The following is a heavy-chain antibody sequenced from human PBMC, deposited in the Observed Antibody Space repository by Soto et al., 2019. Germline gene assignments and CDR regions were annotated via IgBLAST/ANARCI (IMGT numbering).Heavy chain of an antibody. CDR1: GGTFSSYA. D-gene: IGHD2-2*01. CDR2: IIHISDTT. J-gene: IGHJ6*02. CDR3: ARSQGSSTSLEIYYYYYDGMDV. Sequence: QVQLVQSGAEVKKPGSSVKVSCKASGGTFSSYAIRWVRQAPGQGLAWMGGIIHISDTTNYAQKCQGRVTSTADESTSTAYMELSSLRSEDTAVYYCARSQGSSTSLEIYYYYYDGMDVWGQGTTVTVSS. V-gene: IGHV1-69*01.